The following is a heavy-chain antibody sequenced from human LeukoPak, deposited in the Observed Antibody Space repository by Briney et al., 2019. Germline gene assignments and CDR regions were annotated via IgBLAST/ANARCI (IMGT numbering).Heavy chain of an antibody. V-gene: IGHV3-9*01. D-gene: IGHD3-22*01. CDR2: INWDGSRI. CDR3: ARASYYYDTSGLGAFDI. Sequence: PGRSLRLSCAAFGFTFDDHAMYWVRQAPGKGLEWVSGINWDGSRIGYVDAVKGRFTISRDSAKNSLYLQMNSLRAEDTALYYCARASYYYDTSGLGAFDIWGQGTLVTVSS. CDR1: GFTFDDHA. J-gene: IGHJ3*02.